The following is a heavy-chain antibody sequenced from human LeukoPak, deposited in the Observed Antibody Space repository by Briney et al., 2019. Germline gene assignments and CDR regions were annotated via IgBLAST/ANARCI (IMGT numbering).Heavy chain of an antibody. D-gene: IGHD6-19*01. CDR1: GYTFTNNW. J-gene: IGHJ4*02. V-gene: IGHV5-10-1*01. Sequence: KVSCKASGYTFTNNWISWVRQMPGKGLEWTGRINPSDSNTDYSPSFQGHVTISADKSINTVYLQWGSLKASDTAMYYCARGHGWVDYWGQGALVTVSS. CDR3: ARGHGWVDY. CDR2: INPSDSNT.